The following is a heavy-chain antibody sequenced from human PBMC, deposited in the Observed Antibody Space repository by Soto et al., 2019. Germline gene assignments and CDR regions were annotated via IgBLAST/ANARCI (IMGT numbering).Heavy chain of an antibody. Sequence: EVPLLESGGGLVQPGGSLRLSCAASGFTFSSYAMRWVRQDPVKGLEWVSAISGSGGSTYYADSVKGRFTISRDNSKNPLYLHMNSLRAEDTAVYYCARRGSGSYYDYWGQGTLVTVSS. J-gene: IGHJ4*02. CDR2: ISGSGGST. V-gene: IGHV3-23*01. CDR1: GFTFSSYA. D-gene: IGHD1-26*01. CDR3: ARRGSGSYYDY.